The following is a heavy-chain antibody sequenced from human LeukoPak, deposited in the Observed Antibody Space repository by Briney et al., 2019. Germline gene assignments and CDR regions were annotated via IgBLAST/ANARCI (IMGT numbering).Heavy chain of an antibody. Sequence: GRSLRLSCAASGFTFSSYAMHWVRQAPGKGLEWVAVISYDGSNKYYADSVKGRFTISRDNSKNTLYLQMNSLRAEDTAVYYCAEGLGYCSGGSCYGVYWGQGTLVIVSS. CDR1: GFTFSSYA. CDR3: AEGLGYCSGGSCYGVY. V-gene: IGHV3-30*18. D-gene: IGHD2-15*01. CDR2: ISYDGSNK. J-gene: IGHJ4*02.